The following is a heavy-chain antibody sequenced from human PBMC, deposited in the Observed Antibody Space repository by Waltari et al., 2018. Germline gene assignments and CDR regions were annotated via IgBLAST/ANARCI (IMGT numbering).Heavy chain of an antibody. CDR1: GFTFSHYD. Sequence: QVRLVESGGGVVQPGRSVRLACDSSGFTFSHYDMYLVRQAPGKGLEWVAVIAYDGINKFYVDSAKGRFTISRDNSWNTLYLQMNSLRVEDTAVYYCAKRGSRDSSGWFPELDYWGQGALVTVSS. CDR2: IAYDGINK. J-gene: IGHJ4*02. V-gene: IGHV3-30*18. CDR3: AKRGSRDSSGWFPELDY. D-gene: IGHD6-19*01.